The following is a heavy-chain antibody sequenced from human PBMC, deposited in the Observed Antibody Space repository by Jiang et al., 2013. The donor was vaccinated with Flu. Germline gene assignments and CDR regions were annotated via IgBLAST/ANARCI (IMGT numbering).Heavy chain of an antibody. J-gene: IGHJ4*02. CDR3: ARHGTTQLWRRGY. CDR2: IDYSGRT. Sequence: GPGLVKPSETLSLSCTVSGGSISSSSYYWGWIRQPPGKGLEWIGSIDYSGRTYYNPSLKSRVTISIDTSKNQFSLRLSSVTAADTAVFYCARHGTTQLWRRGYWGQGILVTASS. CDR1: GGSISSSSYY. D-gene: IGHD5-18*01. V-gene: IGHV4-39*01.